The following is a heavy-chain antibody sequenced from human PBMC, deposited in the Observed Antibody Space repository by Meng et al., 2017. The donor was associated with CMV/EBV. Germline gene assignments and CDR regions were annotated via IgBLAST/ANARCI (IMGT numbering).Heavy chain of an antibody. D-gene: IGHD2-21*02. J-gene: IGHJ6*02. V-gene: IGHV3-23*03. CDR3: AKDEGYGGDSYYYYGMDV. CDR1: GGSISSSNW. CDR2: IYRANSNT. Sequence: ETLSLTCAVSGGSISSSNWWSWVRQPPGKGLEWVSVIYRANSNTYYADSVKGRFTISRDNSNNTLYLQMNSLRAEDTAVYYCAKDEGYGGDSYYYYGMDVWGQGTTVTVSS.